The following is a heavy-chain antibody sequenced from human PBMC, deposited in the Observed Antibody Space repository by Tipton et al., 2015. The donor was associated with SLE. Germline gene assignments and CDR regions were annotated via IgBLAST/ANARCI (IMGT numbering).Heavy chain of an antibody. CDR1: GFTFSSYS. V-gene: IGHV3-21*03. D-gene: IGHD7-27*01. CDR2: ISSSSSYI. CDR3: ARVVTGGAFDI. Sequence: SLRLSCAASGFTFSSYSMNWVRQAPGKGLEWVSSISSSSSYIYYADSVKGRFTISRDNAKNSLYLQMNSLRAEDTAVYYCARVVTGGAFDICGQGTMVTVSS. J-gene: IGHJ3*02.